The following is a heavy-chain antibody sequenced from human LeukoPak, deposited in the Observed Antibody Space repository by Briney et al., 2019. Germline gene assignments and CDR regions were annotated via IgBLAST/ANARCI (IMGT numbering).Heavy chain of an antibody. V-gene: IGHV4-59*10. CDR1: GGSFSGYY. CDR3: ARGVAPSIAAAGTILSFDY. Sequence: PSETLSLTCAVYGGSFSGYYWSWIRQPPGKGLEWIGRIYASGSTNYNPSLKSRVTISVDTSKNQFSLKLSSVTAADTAVYYCARGVAPSIAAAGTILSFDYWGQGTLVTVSS. CDR2: IYASGST. J-gene: IGHJ4*02. D-gene: IGHD6-13*01.